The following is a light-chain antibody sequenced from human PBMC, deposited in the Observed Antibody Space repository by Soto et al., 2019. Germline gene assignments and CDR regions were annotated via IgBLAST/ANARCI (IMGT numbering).Light chain of an antibody. CDR3: ISYTSDITWV. CDR2: EVS. J-gene: IGLJ3*02. V-gene: IGLV2-14*01. CDR1: SSDVGAYNH. Sequence: QSVLTQPASVSGSPGQSITISCTGTSSDVGAYNHVSWYQQHPGKAPKLTIYEVSNRPSGVSNRFSDSKSGNTASLTISGLQAEDEADYYCISYTSDITWVFGGGTKLTVL.